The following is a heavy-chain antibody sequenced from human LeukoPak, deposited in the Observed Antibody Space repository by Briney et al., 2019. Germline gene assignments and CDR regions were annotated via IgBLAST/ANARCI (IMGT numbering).Heavy chain of an antibody. CDR2: TYYRSKWNN. V-gene: IGHV6-1*01. CDR3: AKEVFKYGRFYFDY. CDR1: GDSVSSNTGA. J-gene: IGHJ4*02. Sequence: SQTLSLTCGISGDSVSSNTGAWNWIRQSPSRGLEWLGKTYYRSKWNNDYAVSVKDRITINPDTSKDQFSLQLNSVTPEDTAVYYCAKEVFKYGRFYFDYWGQGTPVTVSS. D-gene: IGHD1-14*01.